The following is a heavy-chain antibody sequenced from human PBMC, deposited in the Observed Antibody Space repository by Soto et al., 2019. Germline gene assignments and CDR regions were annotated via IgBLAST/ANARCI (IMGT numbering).Heavy chain of an antibody. V-gene: IGHV4-34*01. CDR2: VNHSGTT. D-gene: IGHD1-26*01. CDR1: GGSFSGYY. J-gene: IGHJ3*02. CDR3: ARGRGGTYDAFDI. Sequence: QVQLQQWGAGLLKPSETLSLTCAVYGGSFSGYYWTWIRQSPEKGLEWIGEVNHSGTTYYNPSLKSRVTIFLDTSKNQFSLRLSSVTAADTAVYYCARGRGGTYDAFDIWGQGTLVTVSS.